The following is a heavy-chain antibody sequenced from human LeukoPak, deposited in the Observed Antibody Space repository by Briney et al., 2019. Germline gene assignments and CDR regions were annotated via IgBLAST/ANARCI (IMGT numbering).Heavy chain of an antibody. D-gene: IGHD1-26*01. J-gene: IGHJ3*02. CDR3: AREYGDGSYKDDAFDI. Sequence: GGSLRLSCAASGFTFSSYSMNWVRQAPGKGLEWVSSISSSSSYIYYADSVKGRFTISRDNAKNSLYLQMNSLRAEDTAVYYCAREYGDGSYKDDAFDIWGQGTMVTVSS. V-gene: IGHV3-21*01. CDR2: ISSSSSYI. CDR1: GFTFSSYS.